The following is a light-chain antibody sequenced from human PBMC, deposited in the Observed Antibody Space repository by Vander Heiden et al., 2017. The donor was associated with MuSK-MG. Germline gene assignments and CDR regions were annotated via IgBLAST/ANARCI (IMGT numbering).Light chain of an antibody. CDR3: MQALQTPYT. CDR2: LGS. V-gene: IGKV2-28*01. J-gene: IGKJ2*01. CDR1: RSLLHSNGYNY. Sequence: DIVMTQSPLSLPVTPGEPASISCRSSRSLLHSNGYNYLDWYLQKPGQSPQLLIYLGSNRASGVPDRFSGSGSGTDFTLKISRVEAEDVGVYYCMQALQTPYTFGQGTKLXIK.